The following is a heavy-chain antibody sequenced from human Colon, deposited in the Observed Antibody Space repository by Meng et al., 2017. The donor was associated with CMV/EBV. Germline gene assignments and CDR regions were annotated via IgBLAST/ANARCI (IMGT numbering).Heavy chain of an antibody. CDR3: AKDFDGSGVYYFDY. Sequence: GGSLRLSCAASGFTFDDYAMHWVRQAPGKGLEWVSSIRWNSGTIDYADSVKGRITISRDNAKNSLYLQMNSLRAEDTALYYCAKDFDGSGVYYFDYWGQGTPVTVSS. D-gene: IGHD3-10*01. CDR1: GFTFDDYA. CDR2: IRWNSGTI. J-gene: IGHJ4*02. V-gene: IGHV3-9*01.